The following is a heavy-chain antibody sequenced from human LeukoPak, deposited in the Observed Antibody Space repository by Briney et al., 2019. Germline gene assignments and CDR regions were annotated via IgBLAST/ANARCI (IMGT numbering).Heavy chain of an antibody. CDR1: GYTFTSYG. J-gene: IGHJ4*02. D-gene: IGHD3-9*01. CDR3: ARDAYDILTGYPANFDY. CDR2: ISAYNGNT. Sequence: GASVKVSCKASGYTFTSYGISWGRQAPGQGLEWMGWISAYNGNTNYAQKLQGRVTMTTDTSTSTAYMELRSLRSDDTAVYYCARDAYDILTGYPANFDYWGQGTLVTVSS. V-gene: IGHV1-18*01.